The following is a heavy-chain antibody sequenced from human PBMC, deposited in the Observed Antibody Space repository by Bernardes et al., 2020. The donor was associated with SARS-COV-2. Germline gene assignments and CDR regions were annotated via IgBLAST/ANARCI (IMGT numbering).Heavy chain of an antibody. CDR2: IKEDGSDK. Sequence: GGSLSLSCAASGFTYSSYWMSWVRQARGKGLEWVANIKEDGSDKYYVDAVKGRFTISRDNAKNSLSLQMNSLRAEDTAVYYCARDSFSDGTTYYHFGMDVWGQGTTVTVSS. CDR1: GFTYSSYW. D-gene: IGHD1-1*01. J-gene: IGHJ6*02. V-gene: IGHV3-7*01. CDR3: ARDSFSDGTTYYHFGMDV.